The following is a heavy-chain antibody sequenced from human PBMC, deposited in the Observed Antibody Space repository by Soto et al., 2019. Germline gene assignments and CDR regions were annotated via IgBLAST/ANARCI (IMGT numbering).Heavy chain of an antibody. CDR2: ISGSAGST. CDR3: SKSGGPPVYATDY. CDR1: GFTFSDHA. D-gene: IGHD2-8*01. Sequence: GGSLRLSCEASGFTFSDHAMNWVRQAPGKGLEWVSAISGSAGSTYYADSVKGRFTISRDNSKNTLYLQMDTLRAEDTAVYYCSKSGGPPVYATDYWGQGTLVPVSS. J-gene: IGHJ4*02. V-gene: IGHV3-23*01.